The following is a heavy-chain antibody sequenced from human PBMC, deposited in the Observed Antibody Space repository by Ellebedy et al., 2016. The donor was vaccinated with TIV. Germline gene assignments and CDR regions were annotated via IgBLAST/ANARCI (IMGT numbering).Heavy chain of an antibody. D-gene: IGHD5-18*01. Sequence: SETLSLXCGVYGGSFSGYFWSWIRQAPGKGLEWIGESNHNGNTNYNPSLKSRVTISVDTSRNKFSLDLRSVTAADTAVYYCARGRHSYGYEWLDTWGQGTLASVSS. J-gene: IGHJ5*02. CDR2: SNHNGNT. V-gene: IGHV4-34*01. CDR3: ARGRHSYGYEWLDT. CDR1: GGSFSGYF.